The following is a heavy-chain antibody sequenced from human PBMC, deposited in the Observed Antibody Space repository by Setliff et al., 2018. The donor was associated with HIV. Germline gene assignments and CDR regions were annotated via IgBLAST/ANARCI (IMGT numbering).Heavy chain of an antibody. Sequence: SVKVSCKASGDTFTSYVISWVRQAPGQGLEWMGGIVLMSNTADYAPKFQGRATITADKSTSTAYMELSSLRSEDTAVYYCATYHYYDSSAYYVDLYYLDYWGQGTQVTVSS. CDR3: ATYHYYDSSAYYVDLYYLDY. D-gene: IGHD3-22*01. CDR2: IVLMSNTA. J-gene: IGHJ4*02. V-gene: IGHV1-69*06. CDR1: GDTFTSYV.